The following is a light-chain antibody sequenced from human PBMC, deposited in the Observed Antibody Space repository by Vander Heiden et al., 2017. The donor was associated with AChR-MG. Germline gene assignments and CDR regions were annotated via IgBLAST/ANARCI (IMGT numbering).Light chain of an antibody. CDR2: YDS. CDR1: NLGSKS. Sequence: SYVLTQPPSVSVAPGKTARITFGGNNLGSKSVHWYQQKPGQAPVLVIYYDSDRPSGIPERFSGSNSGNTATLTISRVEAGDEADYYCQVWDSSSDHYVFGTGTKVTVL. V-gene: IGLV3-21*04. J-gene: IGLJ1*01. CDR3: QVWDSSSDHYV.